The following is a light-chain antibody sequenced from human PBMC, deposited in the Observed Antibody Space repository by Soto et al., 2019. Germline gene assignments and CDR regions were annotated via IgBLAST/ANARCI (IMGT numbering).Light chain of an antibody. CDR2: LEGSGSY. V-gene: IGLV4-60*02. CDR1: SGHSTYI. CDR3: ETCDTNTRV. Sequence: QPVLAQSSSASASLGSSVKLTCTLSSGHSTYIIAWHQQQPGKAPRYLMNLEGSGSYNKGSGVPDRFSGSSSGADRYLTISNLQFEDEADYYCETCDTNTRVFGTVTKLTVL. J-gene: IGLJ1*01.